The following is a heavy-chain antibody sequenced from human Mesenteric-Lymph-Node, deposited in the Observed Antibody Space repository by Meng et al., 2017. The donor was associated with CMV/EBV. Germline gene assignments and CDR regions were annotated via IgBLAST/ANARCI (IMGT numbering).Heavy chain of an antibody. Sequence: ASVKVSCKASGYSFTGYYMHWVRQAPGQGLERMGWMYPNSGDTNYAQRFQGRVTMTRDTSINTAYMELSRLRSDDTAMYYCARGIAAAGTGWFDPWGQGTLVTVSS. D-gene: IGHD6-13*01. V-gene: IGHV1-2*02. J-gene: IGHJ5*02. CDR2: MYPNSGDT. CDR1: GYSFTGYY. CDR3: ARGIAAAGTGWFDP.